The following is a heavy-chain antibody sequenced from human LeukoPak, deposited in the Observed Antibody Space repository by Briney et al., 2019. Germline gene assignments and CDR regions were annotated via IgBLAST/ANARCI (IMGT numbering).Heavy chain of an antibody. D-gene: IGHD3-10*01. CDR3: ARDLGLRGVTNWFDP. V-gene: IGHV1-46*01. J-gene: IGHJ5*02. CDR1: AHTFSNYL. CDR2: IDPSGGST. Sequence: ASVKVSCKASAHTFSNYLMHWVRQAPGQGLEWMGVIDPSGGSTDYAQKFQGRVTMTRDTPTSTVYMELSSLISEDTAVYYCARDLGLRGVTNWFDPWGQGTLVTVSS.